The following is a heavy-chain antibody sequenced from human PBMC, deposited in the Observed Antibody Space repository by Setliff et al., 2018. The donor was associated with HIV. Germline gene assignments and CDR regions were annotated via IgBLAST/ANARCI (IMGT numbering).Heavy chain of an antibody. D-gene: IGHD3-16*01. V-gene: IGHV1-3*01. Sequence: ASVKVSCKASGDNFTSYTFHWVGQAPGQTPEWMGWINPDNGNTQYSRKFRGRVTMTRDTSANTVFMQMSSLRSEDTSIFYCAMTKMIYYFDYWGPGTLVTVS. CDR2: INPDNGNT. J-gene: IGHJ4*02. CDR1: GDNFTSYT. CDR3: AMTKMIYYFDY.